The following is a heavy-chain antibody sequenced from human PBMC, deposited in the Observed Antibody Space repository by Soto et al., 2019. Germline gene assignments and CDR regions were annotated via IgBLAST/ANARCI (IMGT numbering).Heavy chain of an antibody. CDR1: GVAMTYGGYS. D-gene: IGHD3-16*01. Sequence: SETLCLTCSVSGVAMTYGGYSWSWIRLSPSRGLEWLGRTFYRSKWYNDYDLSVKSRISIIPDTSNNQFSLHLNSVTPEDTGIYYCAKAGITVLGLVPHFDFWGQGTPVTVSS. V-gene: IGHV6-1*01. CDR3: AKAGITVLGLVPHFDF. CDR2: TFYRSKWYN. J-gene: IGHJ4*02.